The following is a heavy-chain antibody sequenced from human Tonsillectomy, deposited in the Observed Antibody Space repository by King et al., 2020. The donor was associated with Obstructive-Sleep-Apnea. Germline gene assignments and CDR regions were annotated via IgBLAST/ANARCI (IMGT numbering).Heavy chain of an antibody. Sequence: QLVQSGPEVKKPGASVKVSCKASGYTFTNYGISWVRQAPGQGLEWMGWISGYNGNTNYAQKLQGRVTMTTDTSTSTAYMELRSLRSDDTAVYYCARDYFDSSAYYPQPSDYWGQGTLVTVSS. V-gene: IGHV1-18*04. CDR1: GYTFTNYG. CDR2: ISGYNGNT. J-gene: IGHJ4*02. CDR3: ARDYFDSSAYYPQPSDY. D-gene: IGHD3-22*01.